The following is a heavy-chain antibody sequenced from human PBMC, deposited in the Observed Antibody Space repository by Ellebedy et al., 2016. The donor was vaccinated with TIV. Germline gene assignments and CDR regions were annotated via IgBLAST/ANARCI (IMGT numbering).Heavy chain of an antibody. CDR1: GYTFTTSW. D-gene: IGHD2-21*02. V-gene: IGHV5-51*01. Sequence: GESLKISCKGSGYTFTTSWIGWVRQMSGKGLEWVAMIYPGDSDIRYSPSFQGQVTISADKSVSTAYLRWNSLKASDSAMYYCARPSKTKSPVTAENSEFGYWGQGTLVTVSS. CDR2: IYPGDSDI. CDR3: ARPSKTKSPVTAENSEFGY. J-gene: IGHJ4*02.